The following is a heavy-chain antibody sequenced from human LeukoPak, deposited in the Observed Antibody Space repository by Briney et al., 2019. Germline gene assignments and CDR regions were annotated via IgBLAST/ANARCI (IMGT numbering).Heavy chain of an antibody. D-gene: IGHD2-2*01. V-gene: IGHV3-49*04. CDR1: GLLFGDYA. Sequence: GGSLRLSCTASGLLFGDYAMTWVRQVPGKGLEWLGSIRSKAYGGTAEYAASVKGRFTISRDDFKSIAYVQMNSLKTEDTAVYHCTVQVVPSDNWFDPWGQGTLVTVSS. CDR2: IRSKAYGGTA. CDR3: TVQVVPSDNWFDP. J-gene: IGHJ5*02.